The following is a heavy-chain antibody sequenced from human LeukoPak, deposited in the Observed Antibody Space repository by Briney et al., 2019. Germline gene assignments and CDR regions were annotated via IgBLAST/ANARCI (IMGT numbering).Heavy chain of an antibody. CDR1: GGSVSGDS. Sequence: SETLSLTCTVSGGSVSGDSWTWIRQPAGKGLEWIGYIYYTGAINYSPSLKSRVAMSVDPSKSQFSLQVTSVTAADTAVYFCARNGFRTPCGIDCYSDYMDVWGKGAAVTVSS. V-gene: IGHV4-59*02. D-gene: IGHD2-21*02. CDR3: ARNGFRTPCGIDCYSDYMDV. J-gene: IGHJ6*03. CDR2: IYYTGAI.